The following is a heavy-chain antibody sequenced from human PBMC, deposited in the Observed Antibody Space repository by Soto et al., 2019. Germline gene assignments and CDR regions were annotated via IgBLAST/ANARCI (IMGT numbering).Heavy chain of an antibody. Sequence: QVQLQESGPGLVKPSETLSLTCTVSGGSISSYYWSWIRQPPGKGLEWIGYIYYSGSTNYNPSLRSLDTISVETATNQYYLKLRSVTAADTAVYYCARRYGGNFDYRGQGNLVTVSS. CDR1: GGSISSYY. D-gene: IGHD1-26*01. J-gene: IGHJ4*02. V-gene: IGHV4-59*01. CDR3: ARRYGGNFDY. CDR2: IYYSGST.